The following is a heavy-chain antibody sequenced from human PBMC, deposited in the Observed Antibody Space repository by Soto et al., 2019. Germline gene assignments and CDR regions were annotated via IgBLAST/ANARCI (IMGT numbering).Heavy chain of an antibody. CDR1: GFTFSSYG. Sequence: GGSLRLSCAASGFTFSSYGMHWVRQAPGKGLEWVAVISYDGSNKYYADSAKGRFTISRDNSKNTLYLQMNSLRAEDTAVYYCAKDQGSGPNYDYVWGTFDAFDIWGQGTMVTV. CDR3: AKDQGSGPNYDYVWGTFDAFDI. V-gene: IGHV3-30*18. D-gene: IGHD3-16*01. J-gene: IGHJ3*02. CDR2: ISYDGSNK.